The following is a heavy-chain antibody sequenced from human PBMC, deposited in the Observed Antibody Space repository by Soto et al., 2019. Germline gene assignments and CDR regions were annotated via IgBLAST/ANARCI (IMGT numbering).Heavy chain of an antibody. D-gene: IGHD3-10*01. V-gene: IGHV4-34*01. J-gene: IGHJ4*02. CDR3: ARDKITRLLDY. Sequence: QVQLQQWGAGLLKPSETQSLTCAVYGGSFSGYYWTWIRQPPGTGLEWIGEINQSGSTNYNPSLKSRVTISVDTSKNQFSLKLTSVTAAAKAVYYCARDKITRLLDYWGQGTLVTVSS. CDR2: INQSGST. CDR1: GGSFSGYY.